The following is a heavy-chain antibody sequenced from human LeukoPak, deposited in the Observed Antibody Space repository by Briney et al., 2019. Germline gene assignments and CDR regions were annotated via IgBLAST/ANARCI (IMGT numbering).Heavy chain of an antibody. CDR1: GYTFTSYD. Sequence: ASVKVSCKASGYTFTSYDINWVRQATGQGLEWMGWMNPNSGNTGYAQKFQGRVTMTRDTSISTAYMELSSLRSEDTAVYYCARGGGCSGGSCYHSWHYMDVWGKGTTVTISS. V-gene: IGHV1-8*01. CDR3: ARGGGCSGGSCYHSWHYMDV. J-gene: IGHJ6*03. CDR2: MNPNSGNT. D-gene: IGHD2-15*01.